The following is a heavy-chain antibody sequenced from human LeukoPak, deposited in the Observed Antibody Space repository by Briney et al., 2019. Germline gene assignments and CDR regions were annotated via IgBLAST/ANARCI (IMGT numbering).Heavy chain of an antibody. Sequence: SETLSLTCAVYGGSFIDYYWSWIRQSPGKGLEWIGEINHSGSTNYNPSLKSRVTISLDTSNNQFSLKLRSVTAADTAVYYCARGHSIEPYYYYYYMDVWGKGTTVTVSS. CDR3: ARGHSIEPYYYYYYMDV. CDR2: INHSGST. CDR1: GGSFIDYY. J-gene: IGHJ6*03. D-gene: IGHD4-11*01. V-gene: IGHV4-34*01.